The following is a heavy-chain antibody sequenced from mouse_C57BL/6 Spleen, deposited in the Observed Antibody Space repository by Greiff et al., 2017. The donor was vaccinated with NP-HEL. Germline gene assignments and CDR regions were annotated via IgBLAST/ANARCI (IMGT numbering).Heavy chain of an antibody. CDR1: GYTFTSYW. CDR2: IHPNSGST. D-gene: IGHD2-3*01. Sequence: QVQLQQPGAELVKPGASVKLSCKASGYTFTSYWMHWVKQRPGQGLEWIGMIHPNSGSTNYNEKFKSKATLTVDKSSSTAYMQLSSLTSEDSAVYYCARTYDGYYGAMDYWGQGTSVTVSS. CDR3: ARTYDGYYGAMDY. V-gene: IGHV1-64*01. J-gene: IGHJ4*01.